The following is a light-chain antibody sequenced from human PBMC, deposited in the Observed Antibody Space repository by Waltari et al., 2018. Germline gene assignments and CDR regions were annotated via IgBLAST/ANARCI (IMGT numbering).Light chain of an antibody. CDR2: EVN. V-gene: IGLV2-14*02. Sequence: QSALTQPASVSGSPGQSLTISCTGTSSDVGSYNSVTCDQQHPGKVPKLSLDEVNTRPSGVSKRVSGSKCGNTASLTISGLQTEDEADYYCSSYTGRVYVFGTGTKVTVL. CDR1: SSDVGSYNS. CDR3: SSYTGRVYV. J-gene: IGLJ1*01.